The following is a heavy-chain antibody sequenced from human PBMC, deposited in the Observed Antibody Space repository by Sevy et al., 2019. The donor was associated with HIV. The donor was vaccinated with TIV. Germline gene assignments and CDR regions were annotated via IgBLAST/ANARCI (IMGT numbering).Heavy chain of an antibody. D-gene: IGHD3-3*02. CDR1: GFTFSSYA. J-gene: IGHJ4*02. V-gene: IGHV3-30-3*01. Sequence: GGSLRLSCAASGFTFSSYAMHWVRQAPGKGLEWVAVISYDGSNKYYADSVKGRFTISRDNSKNTLYLQMNSLRAEDTAVYYCAREALTTGIIDYWGQRTLVTVSS. CDR3: AREALTTGIIDY. CDR2: ISYDGSNK.